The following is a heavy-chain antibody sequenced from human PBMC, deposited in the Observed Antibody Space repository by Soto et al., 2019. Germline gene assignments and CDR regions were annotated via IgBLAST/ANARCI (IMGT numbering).Heavy chain of an antibody. CDR3: ARSRRAWNSESYYFDY. CDR1: GGTFSSYA. D-gene: IGHD1-7*01. CDR2: IIPIFGTA. J-gene: IGHJ4*02. Sequence: QVQLVQSGAEVKKPGSSVKVSCKASGGTFSSYAISWVRQAPGQGLEWMGGIIPIFGTANYAQKFQGRVTITADESTSTAYMELSSLRSEDTAVYYWARSRRAWNSESYYFDYWGQGTLVTVSS. V-gene: IGHV1-69*01.